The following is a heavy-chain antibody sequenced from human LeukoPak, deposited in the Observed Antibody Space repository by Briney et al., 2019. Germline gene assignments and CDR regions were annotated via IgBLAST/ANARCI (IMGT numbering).Heavy chain of an antibody. J-gene: IGHJ4*02. CDR2: IYYSGST. D-gene: IGHD1-26*01. V-gene: IGHV4-59*01. CDR1: GGSISSYY. Sequence: ASETLSLTCTVSGGSISSYYWSWIRQPPRKGLEWIGYIYYSGSTNYNPSLKSRVTISVDTSKNQFSLKLSSVTAADTAVYYCARGRLGGSYYYYYFDYLGQGTLVTVSS. CDR3: ARGRLGGSYYYYYFDY.